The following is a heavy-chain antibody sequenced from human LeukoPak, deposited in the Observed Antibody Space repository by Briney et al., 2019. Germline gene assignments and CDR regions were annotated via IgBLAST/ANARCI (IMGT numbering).Heavy chain of an antibody. CDR1: GGSFSGYY. CDR2: INHNGST. D-gene: IGHD4-11*01. Sequence: SETLSLTCAVYGGSFSGYYWSWIRQPPGKGLEWIGEINHNGSTNYNPSLKSRVTISVDTSKNQFSLKLSSVTAADTAVYYCARGGGYSNYRRHFDYWGQGTLVTVSS. J-gene: IGHJ4*02. V-gene: IGHV4-34*01. CDR3: ARGGGYSNYRRHFDY.